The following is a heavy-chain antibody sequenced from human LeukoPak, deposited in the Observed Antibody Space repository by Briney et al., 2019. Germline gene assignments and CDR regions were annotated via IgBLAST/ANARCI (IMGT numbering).Heavy chain of an antibody. CDR3: ARGRGSYSFDY. Sequence: GGSLRLSCAASGFSLSGYSMSWFRQAPGKGLEWVANIKQDGSEKYYVDSVKGRFTISRDNAKNSLSLQMNSLRVEDTAVYYCARGRGSYSFDYWGQGTLVTVSS. J-gene: IGHJ4*02. D-gene: IGHD1-26*01. V-gene: IGHV3-7*01. CDR2: IKQDGSEK. CDR1: GFSLSGYS.